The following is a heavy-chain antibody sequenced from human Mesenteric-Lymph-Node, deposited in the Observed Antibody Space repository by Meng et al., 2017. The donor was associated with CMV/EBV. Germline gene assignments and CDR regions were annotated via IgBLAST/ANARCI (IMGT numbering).Heavy chain of an antibody. J-gene: IGHJ4*02. D-gene: IGHD2-2*01. V-gene: IGHV1-2*02. CDR3: ARSCSSSTCRAPSPDY. CDR2: INPHSAGT. CDR1: GYTFTAHY. Sequence: ASVKVSCKASGYTFTAHYIHWVRQAPGQGLEWMGWINPHSAGTKYAQKFQGRVTVTRDTSITTAYMELSRLRPDDTAVYYCARSCSSSTCRAPSPDYWGQGTLVTGSS.